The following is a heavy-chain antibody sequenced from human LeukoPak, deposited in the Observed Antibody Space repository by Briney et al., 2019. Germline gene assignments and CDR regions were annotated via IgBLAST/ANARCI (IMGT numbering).Heavy chain of an antibody. D-gene: IGHD3-3*01. V-gene: IGHV5-51*01. CDR3: ARGTYYDFWSGSHTNNWFDP. CDR2: IYPGDSDT. CDR1: GYSFTSYW. Sequence: GESLKISCKGSGYSFTSYWIGWVRQMPGKGLEWMGIIYPGDSDTRYSPSFQGQVTISADKSISTAYLQWSSLKASDTAMYYCARGTYYDFWSGSHTNNWFDPWGQGTLVTVSS. J-gene: IGHJ5*02.